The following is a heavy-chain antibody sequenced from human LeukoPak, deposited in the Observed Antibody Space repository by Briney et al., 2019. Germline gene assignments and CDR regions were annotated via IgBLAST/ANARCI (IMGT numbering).Heavy chain of an antibody. Sequence: SETLSLTCSVSGGSISTYYWTWIRQPPGKGLEWIGYIYYSGSTNYNPSLKSRGTISLDTSKNQFSLKLSSVTAADTAVYYCARAILSGYPDSWGQGTLVIVFS. CDR2: IYYSGST. CDR3: ARAILSGYPDS. J-gene: IGHJ4*02. CDR1: GGSISTYY. D-gene: IGHD3-3*01. V-gene: IGHV4-59*01.